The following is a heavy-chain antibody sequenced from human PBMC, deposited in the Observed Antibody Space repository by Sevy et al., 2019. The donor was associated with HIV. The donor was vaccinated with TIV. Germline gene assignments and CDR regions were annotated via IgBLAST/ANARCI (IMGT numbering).Heavy chain of an antibody. J-gene: IGHJ4*02. D-gene: IGHD3-3*01. Sequence: ASVKVSRKTSGYTFTDYYMHWVRQAPGQGLEWMGRINPNSGGTNYPQKFEGRVTMTRDTSISTAYMELNRLTSDDTAVYYCARRYDFWSGYYGFDYWGQGTLVTVSS. CDR3: ARRYDFWSGYYGFDY. CDR1: GYTFTDYY. V-gene: IGHV1-2*06. CDR2: INPNSGGT.